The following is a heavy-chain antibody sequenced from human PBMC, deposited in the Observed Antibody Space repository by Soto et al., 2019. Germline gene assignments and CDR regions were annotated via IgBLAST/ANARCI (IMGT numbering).Heavy chain of an antibody. D-gene: IGHD2-2*01. CDR2: IYHSGST. V-gene: IGHV4-30-2*05. CDR3: ARIDIVVVPAARENYYYYGMDV. Sequence: ILPLTCAVSGGSIRSGDYCWICIRQQPGKGLEWIGYIYHSGSTYYNPSLKSRVTISVDTSKNQFSLKLSSVTAADTAVYYCARIDIVVVPAARENYYYYGMDVWGQGTTVTVSS. CDR1: GGSIRSGDYC. J-gene: IGHJ6*02.